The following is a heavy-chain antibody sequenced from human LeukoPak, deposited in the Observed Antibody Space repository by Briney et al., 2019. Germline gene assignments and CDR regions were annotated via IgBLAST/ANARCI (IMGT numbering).Heavy chain of an antibody. CDR1: GFTFSSYG. V-gene: IGHV3-30*18. D-gene: IGHD6-19*01. CDR2: ISYDGSNK. Sequence: PGGSLRLSCAASGFTFSSYGMHWVRQAPGKGLEWVAVISYDGSNKYYADSVKGRFTISRDNSKNTLYLQMNSLRAEGTAVYYCANNGIAVAGTLDYWGQGTLVTVSS. CDR3: ANNGIAVAGTLDY. J-gene: IGHJ4*02.